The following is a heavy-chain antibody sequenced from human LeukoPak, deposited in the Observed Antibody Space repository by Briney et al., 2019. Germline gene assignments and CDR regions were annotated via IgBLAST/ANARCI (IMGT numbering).Heavy chain of an antibody. V-gene: IGHV3-23*01. Sequence: GGSLRLSCVASGFSFTNYAMSWVRQAPARGPEWVSSIRGGGETFYADSVKGRFTISRDNAQESLYLQMNNLRADDTAVYYCARTARLLDYWGQGTLVTVSS. J-gene: IGHJ4*02. CDR2: IRGGGET. CDR3: ARTARLLDY. CDR1: GFSFTNYA. D-gene: IGHD1-1*01.